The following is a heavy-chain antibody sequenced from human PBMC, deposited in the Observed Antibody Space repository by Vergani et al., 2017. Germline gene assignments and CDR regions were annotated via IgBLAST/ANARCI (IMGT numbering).Heavy chain of an antibody. V-gene: IGHV3-74*01. Sequence: EVQLVESGGGLIHAGGFLRLSCEGSGFSFSCYWMHWVRQSPEKGLVWVSRIKSDGSKTNYRGPVNGRFTIPMDNDKNTLYLEMNRLRGDETDIYYFLRARCSGPCFISNCFDSWGQGTLVTVSS. J-gene: IGHJ5*01. CDR2: IKSDGSKT. CDR3: LRARCSGPCFISNCFDS. CDR1: GFSFSCYW. D-gene: IGHD5-12*01.